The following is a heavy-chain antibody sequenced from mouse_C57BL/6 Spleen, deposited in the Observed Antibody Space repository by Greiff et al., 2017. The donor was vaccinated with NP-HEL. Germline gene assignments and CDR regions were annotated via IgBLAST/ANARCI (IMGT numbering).Heavy chain of an antibody. J-gene: IGHJ1*03. D-gene: IGHD1-1*01. CDR2: INPNNGGT. CDR1: GYTFTDYT. CDR3: ARRDYYGSSLSYWYFDV. V-gene: IGHV1-18*01. Sequence: SGYTFTDYTMDWVKQSHGKSLEWIGAINPNNGGTIYNQKCKGKATLTVDKSSSTAYMELRSLTSEDTAVYYCARRDYYGSSLSYWYFDVWGTGTTVTVSS.